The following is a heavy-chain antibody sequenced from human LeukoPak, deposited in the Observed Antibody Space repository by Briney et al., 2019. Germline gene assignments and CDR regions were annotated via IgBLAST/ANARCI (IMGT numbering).Heavy chain of an antibody. D-gene: IGHD6-19*01. CDR3: AGRVQTTGWSFDY. CDR2: IHTSGST. CDR1: GGSITSYH. J-gene: IGHJ4*02. V-gene: IGHV4-4*07. Sequence: SETLSLTCFVSGGSITSYHWSLIHQPAGKGLEWIGQIHTSGSTNYNPSLKSRVAMSIDTSKNQFSLELSSVTAADTSVYYCAGRVQTTGWSFDYWGQGALVTVSS.